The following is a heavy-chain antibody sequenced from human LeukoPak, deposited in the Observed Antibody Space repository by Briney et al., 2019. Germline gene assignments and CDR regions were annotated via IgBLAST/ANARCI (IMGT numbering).Heavy chain of an antibody. D-gene: IGHD3-3*01. V-gene: IGHV3-30*02. Sequence: PGGSLRLSCAASGFPFSSYGMHWVRQAPGKGLEWVAFIRYDGSNKYYADSVKGRFTISRDNSKNTPYLQMNSLRAEDTAVYYCAKVRITIFGVVSHFDYWGQGTLVTVSS. J-gene: IGHJ4*02. CDR3: AKVRITIFGVVSHFDY. CDR2: IRYDGSNK. CDR1: GFPFSSYG.